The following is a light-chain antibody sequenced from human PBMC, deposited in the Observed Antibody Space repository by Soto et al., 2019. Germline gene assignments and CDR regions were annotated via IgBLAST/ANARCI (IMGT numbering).Light chain of an antibody. J-gene: IGLJ1*01. Sequence: QSALTQPASLSGSPGQSITISCTGTSSDIDAYDYVSWFQQHPGKAPKLMISEVNNRPSGVSNRFSGSKSGNTAYLTISGLQDEDEAKYLCFSFTTTRTHVFGTRTEVIVL. CDR1: SSDIDAYDY. CDR2: EVN. CDR3: FSFTTTRTHV. V-gene: IGLV2-14*01.